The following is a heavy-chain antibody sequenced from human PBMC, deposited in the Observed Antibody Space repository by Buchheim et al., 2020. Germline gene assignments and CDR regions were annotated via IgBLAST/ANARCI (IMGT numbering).Heavy chain of an antibody. V-gene: IGHV3-30*03. CDR2: ISYDGSNK. D-gene: IGHD5-18*01. CDR3: ARDSAMVSPTLCY. CDR1: GFTFSSYG. J-gene: IGHJ4*02. Sequence: QVQLVESGGGVVQPGRSLRLSCAASGFTFSSYGMHWVRQAPGKGLEWVAVISYDGSNKYYADSVKGRFTISRDNSKNSLYLQMNSLRAEDTAVYYCARDSAMVSPTLCYWGQGTL.